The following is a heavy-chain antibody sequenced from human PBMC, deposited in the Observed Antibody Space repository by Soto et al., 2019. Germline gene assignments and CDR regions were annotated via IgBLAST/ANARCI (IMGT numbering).Heavy chain of an antibody. J-gene: IGHJ6*03. CDR2: IYYSGST. Sequence: SDTLSLTCTVSGGSISSYYWSWIRQPPGKGLEWIGYIYYSGSTNYNPSLKSRVTISVDTSKNQFSLKLSSVTAADTAVYYCARDGGYCSGGSCPSGYMDVWGKGTTVTVSS. D-gene: IGHD2-15*01. CDR1: GGSISSYY. CDR3: ARDGGYCSGGSCPSGYMDV. V-gene: IGHV4-59*01.